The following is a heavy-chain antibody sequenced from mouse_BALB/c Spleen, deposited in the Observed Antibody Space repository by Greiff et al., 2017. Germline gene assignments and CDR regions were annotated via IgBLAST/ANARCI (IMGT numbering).Heavy chain of an antibody. Sequence: VQLKESGPSLVKPSQTLSLTCSVTGDSITSGYWNWIRKFPGNKLEYMGYISYSGSTYYNPSLKSRISITRDTSKNQYYLQLNSVTTEDTATYYCARSRYGNRYAMDYWGQGTSVTVSS. CDR1: GDSITSGY. V-gene: IGHV3-8*02. CDR2: ISYSGST. CDR3: ARSRYGNRYAMDY. J-gene: IGHJ4*01. D-gene: IGHD2-1*01.